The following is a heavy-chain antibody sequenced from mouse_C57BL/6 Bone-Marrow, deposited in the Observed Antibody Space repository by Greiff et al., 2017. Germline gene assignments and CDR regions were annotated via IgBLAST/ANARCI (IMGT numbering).Heavy chain of an antibody. V-gene: IGHV5-9*01. J-gene: IGHJ4*01. CDR3: ARRRSTGGYAMDY. Sequence: EVQLVESGGGLVKPGGSLKLSCAASGFTFSSYTMSWVRQTPEKRLEWVATISGGGGNTYYPDSVKGRFTSSRDNAKNTLYLQMSSLRSEDTALYYGARRRSTGGYAMDYWGQGTSVTVSS. CDR1: GFTFSSYT. D-gene: IGHD1-1*01. CDR2: ISGGGGNT.